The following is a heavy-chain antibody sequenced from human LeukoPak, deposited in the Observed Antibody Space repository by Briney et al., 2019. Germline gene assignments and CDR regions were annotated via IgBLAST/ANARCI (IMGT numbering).Heavy chain of an antibody. J-gene: IGHJ2*01. D-gene: IGHD3-22*01. CDR3: ARVSYYYDSSGYTYRGWYFDL. Sequence: ASVKVSCKASGYTFTGYYMHWVRQAPGQGLEWMGWINPNSGGTNYAQKFQGRVTMTRDTSISTAYMELSRLRSDGTAVYYCARVSYYYDSSGYTYRGWYFDLWGRGTLVTVSS. CDR2: INPNSGGT. CDR1: GYTFTGYY. V-gene: IGHV1-2*02.